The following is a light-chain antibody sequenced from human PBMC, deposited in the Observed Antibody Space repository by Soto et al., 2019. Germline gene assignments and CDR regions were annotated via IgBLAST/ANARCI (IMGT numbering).Light chain of an antibody. CDR2: DVS. Sequence: QAVVTQPASVSGSPGQSITISCTGTSSDVGGYNYVSWYQQHPGKAPKLMIHDVSNRPSGVSNRFSGSKSGNTASLTISGLQAEDEADYYCSSYTTSGSLVFGGGTKLTVL. CDR3: SSYTTSGSLV. J-gene: IGLJ2*01. V-gene: IGLV2-14*01. CDR1: SSDVGGYNY.